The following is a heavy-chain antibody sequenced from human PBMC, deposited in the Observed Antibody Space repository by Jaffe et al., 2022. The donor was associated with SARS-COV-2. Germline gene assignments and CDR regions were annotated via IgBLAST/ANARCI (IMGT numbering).Heavy chain of an antibody. CDR1: GGSISSSGYY. D-gene: IGHD6-6*01. CDR3: SRRQGASSFRDY. Sequence: QLQLQESGPGLVKPSETLSLTCTVSGGSISSSGYYWGWIRQPPGKGLEWIGNINYSGNTYCNPSLKSRVTISVETSKNQFSLRLNSVTAADTAVYYCSRRQGASSFRDYWGQGTQVTVSS. V-gene: IGHV4-39*01. CDR2: INYSGNT. J-gene: IGHJ4*02.